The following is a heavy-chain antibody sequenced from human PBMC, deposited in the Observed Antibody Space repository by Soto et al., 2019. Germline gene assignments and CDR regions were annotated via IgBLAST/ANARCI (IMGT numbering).Heavy chain of an antibody. CDR3: ARDLGGYDLYGPDT. V-gene: IGHV1-2*02. CDR1: GDTFTDSS. Sequence: QVQLVQSGAEVKKPGASVKVSCKTSGDTFTDSSMHWVRQAPGQGLEWMGWINLNSGDTYYAQKFQGRVTMTRDTSIITVDMELSRLKSDDTAVYYCARDLGGYDLYGPDTWGQGTLVTVSS. J-gene: IGHJ5*02. D-gene: IGHD5-12*01. CDR2: INLNSGDT.